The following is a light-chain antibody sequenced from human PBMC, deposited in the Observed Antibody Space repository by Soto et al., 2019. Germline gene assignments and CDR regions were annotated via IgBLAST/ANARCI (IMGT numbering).Light chain of an antibody. V-gene: IGKV3-11*01. CDR2: GAS. CDR1: QSVNSR. J-gene: IGKJ5*01. Sequence: EIVLTQSPGTLALSPGERATLSCRASQSVNSRLAWYQHKPGQAPRLLISGASNRASGIPARFSAWGSGTDFTLTISRVDPADFAVYYCQQRSNWLGITFGQGTRLEI. CDR3: QQRSNWLGIT.